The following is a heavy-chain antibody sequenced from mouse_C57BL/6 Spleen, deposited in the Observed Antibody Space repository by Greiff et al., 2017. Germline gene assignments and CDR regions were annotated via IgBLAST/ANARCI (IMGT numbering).Heavy chain of an antibody. V-gene: IGHV5-9*01. CDR3: ARRGEGDWYFDV. CDR2: ISGGGGNT. J-gene: IGHJ1*03. CDR1: GFTFSSYT. Sequence: DVKLVESGGGLVKPGGSLKLSCAASGFTFSSYTMSWVRQTPEKRLEWVATISGGGGNTYYPDSVKGRFTISRDNAKNTLYLQMSSLRSEDTALYYCARRGEGDWYFDVWGTGTTVTVSS.